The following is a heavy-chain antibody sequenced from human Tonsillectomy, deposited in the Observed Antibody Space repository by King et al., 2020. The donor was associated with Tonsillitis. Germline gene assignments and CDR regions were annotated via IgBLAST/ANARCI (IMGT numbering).Heavy chain of an antibody. Sequence: VQLVESGGGVVQPGRSLRLSCAASGFTFSSYGMHWVRQAPGKGLEWVAVISYDGSNKYYADSVKGRFTISRDNSKNTLYLQMNSLRAEDTAVYYCAKDLGQFVVVPYGMVVWGQGTTVTVSS. D-gene: IGHD2-2*01. CDR3: AKDLGQFVVVPYGMVV. CDR2: ISYDGSNK. V-gene: IGHV3-30*18. CDR1: GFTFSSYG. J-gene: IGHJ6*02.